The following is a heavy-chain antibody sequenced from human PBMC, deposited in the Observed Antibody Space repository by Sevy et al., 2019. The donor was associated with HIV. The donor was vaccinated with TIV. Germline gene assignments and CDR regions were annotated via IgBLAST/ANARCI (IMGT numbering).Heavy chain of an antibody. CDR3: MCHWNHYWFDP. J-gene: IGHJ5*02. V-gene: IGHV3-21*01. D-gene: IGHD1-1*01. Sequence: GGFLRLSCGASGFTFGSYSMNCVRQAPGKGLEWVSSINNDGSYVIYADSVKGRFTISRDNAKNSLYLQMNSLRVDDTAVYYCMCHWNHYWFDPWGQGTPVTVSS. CDR1: GFTFGSYS. CDR2: INNDGSYV.